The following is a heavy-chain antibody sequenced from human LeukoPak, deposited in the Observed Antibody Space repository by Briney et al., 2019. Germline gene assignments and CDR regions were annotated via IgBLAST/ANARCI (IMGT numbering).Heavy chain of an antibody. CDR1: GGSISSYY. CDR2: IYTSGST. CDR3: ARGAGELIGVGSSYYYYMAV. Sequence: PSETLSLTCTVSGGSISSYYWSWIRQPAGKGLEWIGCIYTSGSTNYNPSLKRRVTMSVDTSKNQFSLKLSSVTAADTAVYYCARGAGELIGVGSSYYYYMAVWGKGTTVTVSS. D-gene: IGHD1-26*01. J-gene: IGHJ6*03. V-gene: IGHV4-4*07.